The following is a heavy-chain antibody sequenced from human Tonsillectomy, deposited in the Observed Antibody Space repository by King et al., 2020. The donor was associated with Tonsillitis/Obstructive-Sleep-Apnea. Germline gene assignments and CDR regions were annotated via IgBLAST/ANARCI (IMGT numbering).Heavy chain of an antibody. V-gene: IGHV3-23*04. J-gene: IGHJ4*02. CDR1: GFTFGNYA. CDR3: AKLTRSQVPAAIPDY. CDR2: ISGSGGVT. D-gene: IGHD2-2*02. Sequence: VQLVESGGGLVQPGGSLRLSCAASGFTFGNYAMNWVRQAPGKGLEWVSAISGSGGVTYYADSVTGRFTISRDNSKNTLSLQMNSLRAEDTAVYYWAKLTRSQVPAAIPDYWGQGTLVTVSS.